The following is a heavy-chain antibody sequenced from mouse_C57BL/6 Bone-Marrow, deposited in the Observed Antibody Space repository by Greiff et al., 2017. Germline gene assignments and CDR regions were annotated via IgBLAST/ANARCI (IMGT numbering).Heavy chain of an antibody. J-gene: IGHJ4*01. D-gene: IGHD4-1*01. Sequence: QVQLQQSGAELVKPGASVKMSCKASGYTFTSYWITWVKQRPGQGLEWIGDIYPGSGSTNYNEKFKSKATLTVDTSSSTAYMQLSSLTSEDSAVYYCAREDWRLYYAMDYWGQGTSVTVSS. CDR2: IYPGSGST. CDR3: AREDWRLYYAMDY. V-gene: IGHV1-55*01. CDR1: GYTFTSYW.